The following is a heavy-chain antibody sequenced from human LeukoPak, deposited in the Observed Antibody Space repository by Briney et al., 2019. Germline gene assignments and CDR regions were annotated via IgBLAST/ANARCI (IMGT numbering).Heavy chain of an antibody. V-gene: IGHV3-21*01. J-gene: IGHJ1*01. CDR3: AREDSSSWSPRPEYFQH. D-gene: IGHD6-13*01. CDR1: GFTFSSYS. CDR2: ISSSSSYI. Sequence: GRSLRLSCAASGFTFSSYSMNWVRQAPGKGLEWVSSISSSSSYIYYADSVKGRFTISRDNAKNSLYLQMNSLRAEDTAVYYCAREDSSSWSPRPEYFQHWGQGTLVTVSS.